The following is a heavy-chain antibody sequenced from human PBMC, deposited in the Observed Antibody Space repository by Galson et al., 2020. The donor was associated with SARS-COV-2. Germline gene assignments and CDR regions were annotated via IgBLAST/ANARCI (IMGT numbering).Heavy chain of an antibody. CDR3: ARAYYDIWTGTQTDQGFDP. V-gene: IGHV2-70*11. Sequence: GPTLVKPTQTLTLTCTFSGFSLSTSGLCVSWIRQPPGNALEWLARIDWDDDKYYSTSLKTRLTISKDTSKNQVVLTMTNMDPVDTATYYCARAYYDIWTGTQTDQGFDPWGQGTLVTVSS. D-gene: IGHD3-9*01. CDR1: GFSLSTSGLC. CDR2: IDWDDDK. J-gene: IGHJ5*02.